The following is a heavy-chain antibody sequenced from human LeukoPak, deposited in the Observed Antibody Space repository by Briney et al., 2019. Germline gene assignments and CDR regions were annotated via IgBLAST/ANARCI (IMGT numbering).Heavy chain of an antibody. J-gene: IGHJ4*02. V-gene: IGHV3-30*18. Sequence: GGSLRLSCAASGFTFSSYGMHWVRQAPGKGLEWVAVISYDGSNKYYADSVKGRFTISRDNSKNTLYLQMNNLRAEDTAVYYCAKDPYYYDSSGYYNNWGQGTLVTVSS. CDR2: ISYDGSNK. CDR1: GFTFSSYG. D-gene: IGHD3-22*01. CDR3: AKDPYYYDSSGYYNN.